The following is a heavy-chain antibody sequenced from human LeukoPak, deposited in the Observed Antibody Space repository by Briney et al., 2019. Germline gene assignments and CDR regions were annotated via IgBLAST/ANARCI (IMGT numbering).Heavy chain of an antibody. D-gene: IGHD3-9*01. V-gene: IGHV3-7*01. Sequence: GGSLRLSCAASGFTFSSYWMSWVRQAPGKGLEWVANIKQDGSEKYYMDSVKGRSTISRDNAKNSLYLQMNSLRAEDTAVYYCARLVTRDLTGYLRTDYFDYWGQGTLVTVSS. CDR1: GFTFSSYW. CDR2: IKQDGSEK. J-gene: IGHJ4*02. CDR3: ARLVTRDLTGYLRTDYFDY.